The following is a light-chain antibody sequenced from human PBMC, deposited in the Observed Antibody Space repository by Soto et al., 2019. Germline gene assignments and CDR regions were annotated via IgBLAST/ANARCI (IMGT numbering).Light chain of an antibody. CDR3: QKFYAVPT. Sequence: DIQMTQSPSSLSASVGDRVTITCRASQAINNYLAWYQQKPGKVPTLLISAASNLQSGVPSRFSGSGSGTDFTLTISSLQPEDVATYYCQKFYAVPTFAGGTKVEI. CDR2: AAS. J-gene: IGKJ4*01. V-gene: IGKV1-27*01. CDR1: QAINNY.